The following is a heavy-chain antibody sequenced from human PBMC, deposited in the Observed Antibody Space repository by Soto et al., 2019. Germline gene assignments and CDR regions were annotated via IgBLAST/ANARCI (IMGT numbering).Heavy chain of an antibody. D-gene: IGHD4-17*01. V-gene: IGHV4-30-4*01. CDR1: GGSISSGDYY. CDR2: IYYSGST. J-gene: IGHJ4*02. CDR3: ARTGMYTVGTFDH. Sequence: QVQLQESGPGLVKPSQTLSLTCTVSGGSISSGDYYWSWIRQPPGKGLAWIGYIYYSGSTYYNPSLKSRVTISVDTSKNQFSLKLSSVTAADTAAYYRARTGMYTVGTFDHWGQGTLVTVSS.